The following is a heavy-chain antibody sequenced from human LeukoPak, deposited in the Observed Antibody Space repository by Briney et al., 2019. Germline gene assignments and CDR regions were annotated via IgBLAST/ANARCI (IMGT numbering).Heavy chain of an antibody. CDR1: GFTFSNYG. D-gene: IGHD1/OR15-1a*01. Sequence: PGGSLRLSCAASGFTFSNYGIHWVRQAPGKGLEWMAVIGSDGSNKFYADSVKGRFSISRDNSKNTVYLQMNSLRAEDTAVYYRARDDLVLEEQGLHLWGRGTMVTVPS. CDR3: ARDDLVLEEQGLHL. V-gene: IGHV3-30*02. CDR2: IGSDGSNK. J-gene: IGHJ3*01.